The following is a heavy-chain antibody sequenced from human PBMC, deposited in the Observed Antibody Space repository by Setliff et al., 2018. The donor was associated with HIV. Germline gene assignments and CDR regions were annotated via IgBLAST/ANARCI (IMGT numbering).Heavy chain of an antibody. CDR3: ARDRGSGWYGYFQQ. Sequence: TSETLSLTCIVSGGSIDNYYWNWVQQPPGKGPEWIGNMCHSENGVTTNQNPSLKSRIVMYLDRTKNEFSLSLFSATTADTAVYYCARDRGSGWYGYFQQWGQGSQVTVSS. V-gene: IGHV4-59*01. D-gene: IGHD6-19*01. J-gene: IGHJ1*01. CDR2: MCHSENGVTT. CDR1: GGSIDNYY.